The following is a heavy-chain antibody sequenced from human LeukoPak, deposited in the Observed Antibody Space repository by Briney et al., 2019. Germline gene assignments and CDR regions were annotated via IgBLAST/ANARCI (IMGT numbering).Heavy chain of an antibody. CDR1: GFTFSSYA. Sequence: GGSLRLSCAASGFTFSSYAMSWVRQAPGKRPEWVGNIKKDGSEKYYVDSVKGRFTISRDNAKNSLYLQMNSLRAEDTAVYYCAKDLSTYSSGYKYYFDYWGQGTLVTVSS. V-gene: IGHV3-7*03. J-gene: IGHJ4*02. D-gene: IGHD3-22*01. CDR2: IKKDGSEK. CDR3: AKDLSTYSSGYKYYFDY.